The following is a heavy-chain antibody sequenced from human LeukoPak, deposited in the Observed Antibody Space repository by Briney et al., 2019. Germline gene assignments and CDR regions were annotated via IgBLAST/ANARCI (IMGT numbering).Heavy chain of an antibody. CDR2: ISGSGGST. Sequence: PGGSLRLSCAASGFTFSSYAMSWVRQAPGKGLEWVSAISGSGGSTYYADSVKGRFTISRDNSKNTLYLRMNSLRAEDTAVYYCAKGHGGGRGLQFGYWGQGTLVTVSS. CDR1: GFTFSSYA. J-gene: IGHJ4*02. D-gene: IGHD4-23*01. V-gene: IGHV3-23*01. CDR3: AKGHGGGRGLQFGY.